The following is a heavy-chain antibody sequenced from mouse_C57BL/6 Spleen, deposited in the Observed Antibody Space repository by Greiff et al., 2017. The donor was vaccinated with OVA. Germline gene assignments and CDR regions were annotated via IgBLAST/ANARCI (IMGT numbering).Heavy chain of an antibody. Sequence: QVQLQQSGAELVRPGASVKLSCKASGYTFTDYYINWVKQRPGQGLEWIARIYPGSGNTYYNEKFKGKATLTAEKSSSTAYMQLSSLTSEDSAVYFCARVRYDYDGVDYYAMDYWGQGTSVTVSS. V-gene: IGHV1-76*01. CDR2: IYPGSGNT. CDR1: GYTFTDYY. CDR3: ARVRYDYDGVDYYAMDY. D-gene: IGHD2-4*01. J-gene: IGHJ4*01.